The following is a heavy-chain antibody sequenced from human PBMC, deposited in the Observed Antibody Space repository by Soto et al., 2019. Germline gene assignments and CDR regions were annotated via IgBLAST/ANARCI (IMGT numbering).Heavy chain of an antibody. Sequence: QVQLVQSGHEVKRPASSVKVSCKASGGTFSGFAVSWVRQAPGQGLEWLGAIIPFFGTTFYAHKFQGRVTITTDESSNTVYLDLSSLTSEDTALYYCETLASPYSTGTSDSVASHWGQGTLVTVSS. D-gene: IGHD1-1*01. J-gene: IGHJ4*02. V-gene: IGHV1-69*01. CDR3: ETLASPYSTGTSDSVASH. CDR2: IIPFFGTT. CDR1: GGTFSGFA.